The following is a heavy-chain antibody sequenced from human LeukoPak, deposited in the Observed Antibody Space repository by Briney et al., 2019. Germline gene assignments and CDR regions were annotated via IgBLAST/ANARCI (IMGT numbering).Heavy chain of an antibody. CDR2: IIPIFGTA. CDR3: ARDIVVVPAAMAADY. Sequence: GASVKVSCKASGGTFSSYAISWVRQAPGQGLEWMGGIIPIFGTANYAQKFQGRVTITADESTSTAYMELSRLRSDDTAVYYCARDIVVVPAAMAADYWGQGTLVTVSS. CDR1: GGTFSSYA. D-gene: IGHD2-2*01. J-gene: IGHJ4*02. V-gene: IGHV1-69*13.